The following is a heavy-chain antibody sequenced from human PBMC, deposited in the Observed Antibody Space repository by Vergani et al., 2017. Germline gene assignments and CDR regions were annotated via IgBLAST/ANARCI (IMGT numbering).Heavy chain of an antibody. CDR1: GGSISSDNW. Sequence: QVQLQQWGPGLVTPSGTLSLTCAVYGGSISSDNWWNWVRQAPGKGLQWIGEIHRSRSTNYNPSLSRRVTISLDKSKSQFALKLTSVTAADTAVYFCASNPRLGGDVVDSWGQGTLVTVSS. D-gene: IGHD3-16*01. V-gene: IGHV4-4*02. CDR2: IHRSRST. CDR3: ASNPRLGGDVVDS. J-gene: IGHJ4*02.